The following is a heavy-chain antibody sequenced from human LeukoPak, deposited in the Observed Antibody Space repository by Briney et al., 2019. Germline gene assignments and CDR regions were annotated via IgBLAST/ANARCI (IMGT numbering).Heavy chain of an antibody. J-gene: IGHJ4*02. CDR2: IIPIFGTA. CDR1: GGTFSSYA. V-gene: IGHV1-69*05. Sequence: GASVKVSCKASGGTFSSYAISWLRQAPGQGLEWMGRIIPIFGTANYAQKFQGRVTITTDESTSTAYMDLSSLRSEDTAVDYCARGPSIQRWLPFDYWGQGTLVTVSS. CDR3: ARGPSIQRWLPFDY. D-gene: IGHD5-18*01.